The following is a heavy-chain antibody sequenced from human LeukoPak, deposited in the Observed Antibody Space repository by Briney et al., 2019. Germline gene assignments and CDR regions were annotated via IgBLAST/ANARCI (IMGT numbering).Heavy chain of an antibody. CDR1: GGSISSGGYP. CDR3: ARGDSSSSNAFDI. J-gene: IGHJ3*02. Sequence: SQTLSLTCAVSGGSISSGGYPGSWIRQPPGKGLEWVGYIYHSGGTYYNPSLKSRVTISVHRSKNQFSLKLSFVTAADTAVYYCARGDSSSSNAFDIWGQGTMVTVSS. CDR2: IYHSGGT. D-gene: IGHD6-13*01. V-gene: IGHV4-30-2*01.